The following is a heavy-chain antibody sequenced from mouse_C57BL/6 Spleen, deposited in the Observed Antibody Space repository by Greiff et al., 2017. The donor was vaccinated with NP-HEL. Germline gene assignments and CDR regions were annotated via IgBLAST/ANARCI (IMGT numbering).Heavy chain of an antibody. CDR1: GYSFTDYN. J-gene: IGHJ4*01. CDR2: INPNYGTT. D-gene: IGHD4-1*01. CDR3: ARRGWDLYYYAMDY. V-gene: IGHV1-39*01. Sequence: EVQLKESGPELVKPGASVKISCKASGYSFTDYNMNWVKQSNGKSLEWIGVINPNYGTTSYNQKFKGKATLTVDQSSSTAYMQLSSLTSEDSAVYYCARRGWDLYYYAMDYWGQGTSVTVSS.